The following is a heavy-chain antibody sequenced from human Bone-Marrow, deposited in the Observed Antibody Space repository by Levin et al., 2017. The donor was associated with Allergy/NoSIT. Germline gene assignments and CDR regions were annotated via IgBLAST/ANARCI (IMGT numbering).Heavy chain of an antibody. CDR1: GFTFSSYS. CDR2: ISSSSSYI. V-gene: IGHV3-21*01. J-gene: IGHJ6*03. CDR3: ARASGGYCSSTSCDFRGGYMDV. D-gene: IGHD2-2*01. Sequence: GESLKISCAASGFTFSSYSMNWVRQAPGKGLEWVSSISSSSSYIYYADSVKGRFTISRDNAKNSLYLQMNSLRAEDTAVYYCARASGGYCSSTSCDFRGGYMDVWGKGTTVTVSS.